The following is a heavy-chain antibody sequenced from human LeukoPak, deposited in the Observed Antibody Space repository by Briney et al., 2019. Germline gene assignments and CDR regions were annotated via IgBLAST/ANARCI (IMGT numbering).Heavy chain of an antibody. Sequence: GGSLRLSCAASGFTVSSKDMSWVRQAPGKGLEWVSVIDRGGSTYYADYVKGRFTISRDNSKNTLYLQMNGLRVEDTAVYYCAKDYYVVVVAANDNWFDPWGQGTLVTVSS. D-gene: IGHD2-15*01. CDR3: AKDYYVVVVAANDNWFDP. J-gene: IGHJ5*02. CDR2: IDRGGST. CDR1: GFTVSSKD. V-gene: IGHV3-53*01.